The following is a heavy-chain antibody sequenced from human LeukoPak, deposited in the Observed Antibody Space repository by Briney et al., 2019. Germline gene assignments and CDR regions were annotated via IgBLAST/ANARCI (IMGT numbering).Heavy chain of an antibody. D-gene: IGHD3-10*01. J-gene: IGHJ6*03. CDR3: ARSSSGGVRGVSYYYYYYMDV. V-gene: IGHV4-59*01. CDR1: GGSISSYY. Sequence: SETLSLTCTVSGGSISSYYWSWIRQPPGKGLEWIGYIYYSGSTNYNPSLKSRVTISVNTSKNQFSLKLSSVTAADTAVYYCARSSSGGVRGVSYYYYYYMDVWGKGTTVTISS. CDR2: IYYSGST.